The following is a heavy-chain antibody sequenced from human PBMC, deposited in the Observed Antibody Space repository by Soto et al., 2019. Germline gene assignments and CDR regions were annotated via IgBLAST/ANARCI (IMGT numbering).Heavy chain of an antibody. CDR1: GGSISSYY. CDR2: IYYSGST. CDR3: ARAGIQVVPAATGWFDP. V-gene: IGHV4-59*01. J-gene: IGHJ5*02. Sequence: SQTLSLTCTVSGGSISSYYWSWIRQPPGKGLEWIGYIYYSGSTNYNPSLKSRVTISVDTSKNQFSLKLSSVTAADTAVYYCARAGIQVVPAATGWFDPWGQGTLVTVSS. D-gene: IGHD2-2*01.